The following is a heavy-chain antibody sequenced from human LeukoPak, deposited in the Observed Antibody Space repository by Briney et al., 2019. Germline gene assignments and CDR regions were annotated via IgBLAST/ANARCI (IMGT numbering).Heavy chain of an antibody. J-gene: IGHJ4*02. Sequence: GGSLRLSCAASGFIFSSYWMIWVRQAPGKGLEWVANIRRDGSDKYYVGSVKGRFIISRDNAKSSLFLQMNNLRAEDTAVYYCARVENELETFDSWGQGTLVTVSS. CDR3: ARVENELETFDS. CDR1: GFIFSSYW. CDR2: IRRDGSDK. V-gene: IGHV3-7*03. D-gene: IGHD1-1*01.